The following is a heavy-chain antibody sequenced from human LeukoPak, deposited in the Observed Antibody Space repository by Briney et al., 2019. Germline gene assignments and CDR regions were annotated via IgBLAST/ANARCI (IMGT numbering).Heavy chain of an antibody. CDR2: INEDGSST. CDR3: TTDTFGARDS. CDR1: RYTSSRYW. J-gene: IGHJ4*02. V-gene: IGHV3-74*01. Sequence: GGSLRLSCAPSRYTSSRYWMHCVRQGPGKGLLCVSRINEDGSSTSYAQSVRGRFTISRDNAKNTLYLQMNRLRAEDAAVYYCTTDTFGARDSWGQGTLVTVSS. D-gene: IGHD3-10*01.